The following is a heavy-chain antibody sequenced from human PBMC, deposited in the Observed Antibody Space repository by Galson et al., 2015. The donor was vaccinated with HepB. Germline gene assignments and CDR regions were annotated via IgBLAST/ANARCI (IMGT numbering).Heavy chain of an antibody. CDR2: LYYSGTT. D-gene: IGHD5-18*01. Sequence: SETLSLTCTVSGGSISSSSYYWDWIRQPPGKGLEWIGSLYYSGTTYYNPSLKSRVTISVDTSKNQSSLNLISVTAADTAVYYCARRGYSYGYFDYWGQGTLVAVSS. CDR3: ARRGYSYGYFDY. CDR1: GGSISSSSYY. J-gene: IGHJ4*02. V-gene: IGHV4-39*01.